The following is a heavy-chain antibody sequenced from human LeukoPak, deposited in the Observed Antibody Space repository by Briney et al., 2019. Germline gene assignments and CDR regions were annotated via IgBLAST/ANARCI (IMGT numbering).Heavy chain of an antibody. Sequence: PSETLSLTCAVYGGSFSGYYWSWIRQPPGKGQEWIGEINHSGSTNYNPSLKGRVTISLDTSKNQFSLKLNSVTAADTAVYYCARGHRRYCSGGSCYLDYWGQGTLVTVSS. CDR3: ARGHRRYCSGGSCYLDY. J-gene: IGHJ4*02. D-gene: IGHD2-15*01. V-gene: IGHV4-34*01. CDR1: GGSFSGYY. CDR2: INHSGST.